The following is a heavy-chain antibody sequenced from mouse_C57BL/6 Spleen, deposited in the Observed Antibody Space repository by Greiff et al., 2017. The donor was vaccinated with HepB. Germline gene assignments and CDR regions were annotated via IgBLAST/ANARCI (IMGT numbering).Heavy chain of an antibody. J-gene: IGHJ4*01. V-gene: IGHV1-52*01. CDR2: IDPSDSET. CDR1: GYTFTSYW. Sequence: QVQLQQPGAELVRPGSSVKLSCKASGYTFTSYWMHWVKQRPIQGLEWIGNIDPSDSETHYNQKFKDKATLTVDKSSSTAYMQLSSLTSEDSAVYYCARRRDWGDAMDYWGQGTSVTVSS. D-gene: IGHD4-1*01. CDR3: ARRRDWGDAMDY.